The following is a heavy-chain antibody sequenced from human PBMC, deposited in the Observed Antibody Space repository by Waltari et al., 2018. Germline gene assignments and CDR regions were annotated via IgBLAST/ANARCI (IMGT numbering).Heavy chain of an antibody. D-gene: IGHD3-22*01. V-gene: IGHV4-39*07. CDR3: ARTTYYYDSSGYYYFDY. CDR2: IYYSGST. CDR1: GGSISSSSYY. Sequence: QLQLQESGPGLVKPSETLSLTCTVSGGSISSSSYYWGWIRQPPGKGLEWIGRIYYSGSTSYNPSLKSRVTISVDTSKNQFSLKLSSVTAADTAVYYCARTTYYYDSSGYYYFDYWGQGTLVTVSS. J-gene: IGHJ4*02.